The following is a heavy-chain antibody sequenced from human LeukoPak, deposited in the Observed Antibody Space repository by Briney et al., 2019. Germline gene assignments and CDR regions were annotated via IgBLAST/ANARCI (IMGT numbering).Heavy chain of an antibody. CDR2: INHSGST. CDR3: ASLSDSSGYYYDYYYYGMDV. J-gene: IGHJ6*02. Sequence: SETLSLTCAVYGGSFSGYYWSWIRQPPGKGLEWIGEINHSGSTNDNPSLTSRVTISVDTSKNQFSLKLSSVTAADTAVYYCASLSDSSGYYYDYYYYGMDVWDQGTTVTVSS. V-gene: IGHV4-34*01. CDR1: GGSFSGYY. D-gene: IGHD3-22*01.